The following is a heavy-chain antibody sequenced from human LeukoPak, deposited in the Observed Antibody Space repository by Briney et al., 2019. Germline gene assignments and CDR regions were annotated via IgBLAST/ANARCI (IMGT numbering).Heavy chain of an antibody. D-gene: IGHD3-3*01. CDR3: ARANTYFDFSNGFLDY. CDR1: GFTFSSYA. J-gene: IGHJ4*02. CDR2: LSYDGSTE. Sequence: GGSLRLSCAASGFTFSSYAMHWARQAPGKGLQWLAILSYDGSTEYYADSVKGRFTISRDNSQSTLYLEMNSLRAEDTAVYYCARANTYFDFSNGFLDYWGQGTLVTVSS. V-gene: IGHV3-30*01.